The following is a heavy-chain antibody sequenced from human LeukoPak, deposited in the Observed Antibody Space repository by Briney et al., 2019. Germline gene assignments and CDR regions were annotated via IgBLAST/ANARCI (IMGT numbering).Heavy chain of an antibody. J-gene: IGHJ6*04. CDR3: ARDRVLGDTIGYYYGMDV. D-gene: IGHD3-10*01. V-gene: IGHV1-69*01. CDR1: EGTFSSYA. CDR2: IIPIFVTA. Sequence: SVKVSCKASEGTFSSYAISWGRQAPGHQLGGMGGIIPIFVTANYAQKFQGRVTITADESTSTAYMELSSLRSEDTAVYYCARDRVLGDTIGYYYGMDVWGKGTTVTVSS.